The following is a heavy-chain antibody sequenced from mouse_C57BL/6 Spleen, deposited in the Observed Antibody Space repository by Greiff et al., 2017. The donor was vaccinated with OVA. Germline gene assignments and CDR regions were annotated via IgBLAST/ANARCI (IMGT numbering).Heavy chain of an antibody. CDR2: IHPNSGST. Sequence: QVQLQQPGAELVKPGASVKLSCKASGYTFTSYWMHWVKQRPGQGLEWIGMIHPNSGSTNYNEKFKSKATLTVDKSSSTAYMQLSSLTSEDSAVDYCARSIYYYGSQYYFDYWGQGTTLTVSS. J-gene: IGHJ2*01. CDR1: GYTFTSYW. CDR3: ARSIYYYGSQYYFDY. D-gene: IGHD1-1*01. V-gene: IGHV1-64*01.